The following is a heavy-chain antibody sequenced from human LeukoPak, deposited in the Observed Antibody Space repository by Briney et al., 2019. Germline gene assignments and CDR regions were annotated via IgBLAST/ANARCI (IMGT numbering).Heavy chain of an antibody. J-gene: IGHJ4*02. D-gene: IGHD2-15*01. CDR2: ISSRSSTI. V-gene: IGHV3-48*04. CDR3: AIAPTGGIEWQLLK. CDR1: GFTFSTYS. Sequence: QPGGSLRLSCAASGFTFSTYSMNWVRQAPGKGLEWVSYISSRSSTIYYADSVKGRFTISRDNAKNSLYLQMNSLRAEDTAVYYCAIAPTGGIEWQLLKWGQGTLVTVSS.